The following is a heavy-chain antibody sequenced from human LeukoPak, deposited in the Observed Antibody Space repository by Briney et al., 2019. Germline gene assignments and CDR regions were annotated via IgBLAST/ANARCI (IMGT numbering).Heavy chain of an antibody. Sequence: PGGSLRLSCAASGFAFRAYDMSWVRQAPGKGLEWVSRMRGSGVITFYADSVKGRFTISRDNSRNTLYLQMNSLTAEDTAVYYCAKEEWVGGRNFSDYWGQGALVTVSS. V-gene: IGHV3-23*01. J-gene: IGHJ4*02. CDR1: GFAFRAYD. CDR3: AKEEWVGGRNFSDY. CDR2: MRGSGVIT. D-gene: IGHD1-26*01.